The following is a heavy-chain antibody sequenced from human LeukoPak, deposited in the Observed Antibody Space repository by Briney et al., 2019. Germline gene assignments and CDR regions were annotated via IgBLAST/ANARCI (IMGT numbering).Heavy chain of an antibody. D-gene: IGHD4-17*01. CDR3: AKYGDYAPFDY. V-gene: IGHV3-23*01. CDR1: GFTFSSHG. CDR2: ISGSGGST. Sequence: GGSLRLSCAASGFTFSSHGMNWVRQAPGKGLEWVSAISGSGGSTYYADSVKGRFTISRDNSKNTLYLQMNSLRAEDTAVYYCAKYGDYAPFDYWGQGTLVTVSS. J-gene: IGHJ4*02.